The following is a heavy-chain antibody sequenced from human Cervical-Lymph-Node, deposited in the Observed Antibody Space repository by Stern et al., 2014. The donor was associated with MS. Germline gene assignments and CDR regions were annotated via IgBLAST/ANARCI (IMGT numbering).Heavy chain of an antibody. CDR2: IKQDGSEK. CDR3: AREGYCDY. Sequence: EMQLVESGGGLVQPGGSLRLSCAASGFTFSRSWMSWVRQAPGKGLEWVANIKQDGSEKNYVDSVKGRFTISRDNAKNSLYLQMNSLRAEDTAMYYCAREGYCDYWGQGTLVTVSS. J-gene: IGHJ4*02. CDR1: GFTFSRSW. V-gene: IGHV3-7*01. D-gene: IGHD2-15*01.